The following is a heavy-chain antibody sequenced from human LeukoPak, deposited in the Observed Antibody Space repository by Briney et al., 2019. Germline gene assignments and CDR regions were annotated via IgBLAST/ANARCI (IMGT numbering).Heavy chain of an antibody. CDR3: ATREADVSTSWYFHL. V-gene: IGHV4-59*01. CDR1: GGSISRNY. Sequence: KPPETLSLTSSVAGGSISRNYGTWNRQPPGKGLEWIGYIHYSGSTNYNPSLKSRVTISLDTSKNNFSLKLSSVTAADTAVYYCATREADVSTSWYFHLWGRGTLVTVCS. D-gene: IGHD2-2*01. CDR2: IHYSGST. J-gene: IGHJ2*01.